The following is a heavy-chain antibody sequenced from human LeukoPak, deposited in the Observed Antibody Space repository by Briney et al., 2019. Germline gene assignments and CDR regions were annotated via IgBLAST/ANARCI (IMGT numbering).Heavy chain of an antibody. V-gene: IGHV1-18*01. CDR3: ARERENYDSSGYPVFGAFDI. CDR1: GYTFTSYG. D-gene: IGHD3-22*01. J-gene: IGHJ3*02. Sequence: GASVKVSCKASGYTFTSYGISWVRQAPGQGLEWMGWISAYNGNTNYAQKLQGRVTMTTDTSTSTAYMELRSLRSDDTAVYYCARERENYDSSGYPVFGAFDIWGQGTTVTVSS. CDR2: ISAYNGNT.